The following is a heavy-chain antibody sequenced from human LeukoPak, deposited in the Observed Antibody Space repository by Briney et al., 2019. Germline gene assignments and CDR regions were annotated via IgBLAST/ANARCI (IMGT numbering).Heavy chain of an antibody. V-gene: IGHV5-51*01. Sequence: GASLKISCKGSGYSFTSYWIGWVRQLPGKGLEWMGIIYPGDSDTRYSPSFQGQVTISADKSISTAYLQWSSLKASDTAMYYCAAIPHSFSSSLDYWGEGTLVTVSS. D-gene: IGHD6-19*01. J-gene: IGHJ4*02. CDR1: GYSFTSYW. CDR2: IYPGDSDT. CDR3: AAIPHSFSSSLDY.